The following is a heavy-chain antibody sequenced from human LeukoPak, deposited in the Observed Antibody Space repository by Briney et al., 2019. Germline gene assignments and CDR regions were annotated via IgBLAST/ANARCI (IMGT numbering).Heavy chain of an antibody. V-gene: IGHV4-61*01. J-gene: IGHJ5*02. CDR1: GVSVSSGSYF. CDR2: IYHDGST. Sequence: SETLCLTCTVSGVSVSSGSYFWSWIRQPPGEGPQWIGYIYHDGSTNYSPSLRSRVSISVDTSKNQFSLKLSSVTTADTAVYFCATFFDFWFGPWGQGTQVTVSS. D-gene: IGHD5/OR15-5a*01. CDR3: ATFFDFWFGP.